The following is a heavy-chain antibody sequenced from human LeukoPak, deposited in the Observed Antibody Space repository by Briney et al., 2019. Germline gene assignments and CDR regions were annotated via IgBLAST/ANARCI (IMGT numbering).Heavy chain of an antibody. V-gene: IGHV3-48*03. J-gene: IGHJ4*02. Sequence: PGGSLRLSCAASGFTFSSYEMNWVRQAPGKGLEWVSYISSSGSTIYYADSVKGRFTISRDNAKNSLYLQMNSLRDEDTAVYYCARDDYYDSSGYYNYWGQGTLVTVSS. CDR2: ISSSGSTI. CDR3: ARDDYYDSSGYYNY. D-gene: IGHD3-22*01. CDR1: GFTFSSYE.